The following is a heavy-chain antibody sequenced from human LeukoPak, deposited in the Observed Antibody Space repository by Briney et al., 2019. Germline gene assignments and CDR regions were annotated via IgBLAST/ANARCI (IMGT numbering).Heavy chain of an antibody. CDR2: INTDTGNP. J-gene: IGHJ5*02. Sequence: ASVKVSCKASGYPFTIYSMNWVRQAPGKGLEWMGWINTDTGNPAYARGFTGRIVFSLDTSVSTAYLQISSLKREDTAIYYCARAGDCTGGTCNNWFAPWGQGTLVTVSS. V-gene: IGHV7-4-1*02. CDR1: GYPFTIYS. D-gene: IGHD2-15*01. CDR3: ARAGDCTGGTCNNWFAP.